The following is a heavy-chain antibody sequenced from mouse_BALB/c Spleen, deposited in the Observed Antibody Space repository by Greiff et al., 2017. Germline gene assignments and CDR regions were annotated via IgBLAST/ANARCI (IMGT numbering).Heavy chain of an antibody. V-gene: IGHV10-1*02. CDR2: IRSKSNNYAT. Sequence: EVKLVESGGGLVQPKGSLKLSCAASGFTFNTYAMNWVRQAPGKGLEWVARIRSKSNNYATYYAESVKDRFTISRDDSQSMLYLQMNNLKTEDTAMYYCVRHATAYWGQGTLVTVSA. D-gene: IGHD1-1*01. CDR3: VRHATAY. CDR1: GFTFNTYA. J-gene: IGHJ3*01.